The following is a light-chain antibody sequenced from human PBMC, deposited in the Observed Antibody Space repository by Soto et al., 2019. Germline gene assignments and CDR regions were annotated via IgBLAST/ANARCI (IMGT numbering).Light chain of an antibody. CDR1: QSVSSSY. Sequence: EIVLTQSPGTLSLSPGERDTLSCRASQSVSSSYLAWYQQKPGQAPGLLIYGASSRATGIPDRFSGSGSGTDFTLNIRTLEHEDIEVYYCQQYGSSPITSGKETRLEIK. CDR3: QQYGSSPIT. CDR2: GAS. V-gene: IGKV3-20*01. J-gene: IGKJ5*01.